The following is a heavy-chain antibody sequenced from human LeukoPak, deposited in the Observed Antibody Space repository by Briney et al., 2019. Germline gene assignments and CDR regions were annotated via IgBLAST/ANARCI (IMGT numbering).Heavy chain of an antibody. Sequence: GESLKISCKASGYTFSSYWIGWVRQMPGKGLEWVSIIYPGDADTRYSPSFQGHVTVSADKSMSTAYLQWSSLKASDTAQYYCARQRDGFFDYWGQGTLVTVSS. CDR3: ARQRDGFFDY. V-gene: IGHV5-51*01. D-gene: IGHD5-24*01. CDR2: IYPGDADT. J-gene: IGHJ4*02. CDR1: GYTFSSYW.